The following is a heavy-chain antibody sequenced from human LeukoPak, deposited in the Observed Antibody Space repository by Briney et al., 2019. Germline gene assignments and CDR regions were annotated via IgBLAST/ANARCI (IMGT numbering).Heavy chain of an antibody. D-gene: IGHD4-23*01. Sequence: PSETLSLTCTVSGYSISSGYYWGWIRQPPGKGLEWIGSIYHSGGTYNNPSLKSRLTMSVDTSKNQFSLKLTSVTAADTAVYYCARGGGNGGGWVGHYYYMDVWGKGTTVTVSS. CDR2: IYHSGGT. J-gene: IGHJ6*03. CDR1: GYSISSGYY. CDR3: ARGGGNGGGWVGHYYYMDV. V-gene: IGHV4-38-2*02.